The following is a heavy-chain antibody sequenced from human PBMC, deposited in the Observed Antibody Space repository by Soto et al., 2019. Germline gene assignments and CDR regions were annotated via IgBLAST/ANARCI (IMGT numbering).Heavy chain of an antibody. D-gene: IGHD4-17*01. CDR3: AREEYGAHYCDY. CDR2: ISYDATNT. Sequence: QVQLVESGGGVVQPGRSLRLSCAASGFIFRNYAMHWVRQSPGKGLEWVAVISYDATNTYYADSVKGRFTISRDNSKNTLDLQMNSLRTEDTAVYYCAREEYGAHYCDYWGQGTLVIVSA. V-gene: IGHV3-30-3*01. J-gene: IGHJ4*02. CDR1: GFIFRNYA.